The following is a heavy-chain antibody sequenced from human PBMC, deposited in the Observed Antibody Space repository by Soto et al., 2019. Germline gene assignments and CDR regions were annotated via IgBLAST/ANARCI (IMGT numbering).Heavy chain of an antibody. CDR1: GGSFSGYF. D-gene: IGHD3-22*01. Sequence: QVQLHQWGAGLLKPSDTLSLTCAVYGGSFSGYFWTWIRQPPGKGLEWIGEINHSGNTNYSPSLKSRVPLSLDTAKNQFSLKLSSVTAADTAVYYCARGLRDSSGYYHVHYFQHWGQGTLVTVSS. V-gene: IGHV4-34*01. J-gene: IGHJ1*01. CDR2: INHSGNT. CDR3: ARGLRDSSGYYHVHYFQH.